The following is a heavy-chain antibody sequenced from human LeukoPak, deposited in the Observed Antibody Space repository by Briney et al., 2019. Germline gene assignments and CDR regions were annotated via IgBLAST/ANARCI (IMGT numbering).Heavy chain of an antibody. CDR3: AVQYRDFYDF. J-gene: IGHJ4*02. D-gene: IGHD5-12*01. CDR1: GYRFSNYW. CDR2: LHPGDSDI. Sequence: GESLKISCTGSGYRFSNYWSTWVRQMPGKRPEWLGILHPGDSDIRHSPSFEGQVTMSADTSTSTAYLQLNSLKASDTATYYCAVQYRDFYDFWGQGTQVTVSS. V-gene: IGHV5-51*01.